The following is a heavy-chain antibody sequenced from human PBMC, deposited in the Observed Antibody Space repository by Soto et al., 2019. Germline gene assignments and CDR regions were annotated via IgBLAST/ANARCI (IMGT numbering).Heavy chain of an antibody. CDR1: GFSLTTGVG. D-gene: IGHD3-10*01. Sequence: GSGPTLVNPTQTLTLTCSFSGFSLTTGVGVGWIRQPPGKALEWLAIIYWNDEKLYNPSLKTRFTITKDTSKNQVVLTVTDMDPVDTATYYCAHRVNMARGPYNYFGPWGQGTLVTVSS. V-gene: IGHV2-5*01. CDR3: AHRVNMARGPYNYFGP. CDR2: IYWNDEK. J-gene: IGHJ5*02.